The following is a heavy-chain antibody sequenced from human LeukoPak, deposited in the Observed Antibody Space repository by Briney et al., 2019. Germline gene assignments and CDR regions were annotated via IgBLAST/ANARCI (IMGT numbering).Heavy chain of an antibody. CDR2: INHSGST. CDR1: GGSFSGYY. D-gene: IGHD5-12*01. CDR3: ARVGDVDISILWPPFDY. V-gene: IGHV4-34*01. Sequence: PSETLSLTCAVYGGSFSGYYWSWIRQPPGKGLEWIGEINHSGSTNYNPSLKSRVTISVDTSKNQFSLKLSSVTAADTAVYYCARVGDVDISILWPPFDYWGQGTLVTVSS. J-gene: IGHJ4*02.